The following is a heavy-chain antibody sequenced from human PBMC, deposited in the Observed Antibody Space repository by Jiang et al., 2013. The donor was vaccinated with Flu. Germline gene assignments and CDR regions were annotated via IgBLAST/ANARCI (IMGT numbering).Heavy chain of an antibody. V-gene: IGHV4-61*02. D-gene: IGHD3-3*01. J-gene: IGHJ6*02. CDR2: IYTSGST. Sequence: GSGLVKPSQTLSLTCTVSGGSISSGSYYWSWIRQPAGKGLEWIGRIYTSGSTNYNPSLKSRVTISVDTSKNQFSLKLSSVTAADTAVYYCARSLFIPPEFGVVIPSAYYYYGMDVWGQGTTVTVSS. CDR3: ARSLFIPPEFGVVIPSAYYYYGMDV. CDR1: GGSISSGSYY.